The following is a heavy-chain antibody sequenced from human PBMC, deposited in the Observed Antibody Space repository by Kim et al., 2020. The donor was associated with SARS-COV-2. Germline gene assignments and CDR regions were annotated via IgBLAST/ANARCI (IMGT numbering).Heavy chain of an antibody. V-gene: IGHV4-59*13. J-gene: IGHJ6*02. CDR1: GGSISSYY. D-gene: IGHD2-15*01. CDR2: IYYSGST. CDR3: ARDIPYCSGGSCYEGAGDYYGMDV. Sequence: SETLSLTCTVSGGSISSYYWSWIRQPPGKGLEWIGHIYYSGSTNYNPSLKSRVTISVDTSKNQFSLKLSSVTAADTAVYYCARDIPYCSGGSCYEGAGDYYGMDVWGQGTTVTVSS.